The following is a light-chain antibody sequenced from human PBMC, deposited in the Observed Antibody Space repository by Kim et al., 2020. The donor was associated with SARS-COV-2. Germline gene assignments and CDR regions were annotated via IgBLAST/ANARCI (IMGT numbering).Light chain of an antibody. Sequence: SSELTQDPAVSVALGQTVRITCQGDSLRSYYATWYQQKPGKAPILVIYGKNNRPSGIPDRFSGSSSGNTASLTITGTQAGDEAAYYCSTRDSNDNVIFGG. CDR3: STRDSNDNVI. CDR1: SLRSYY. CDR2: GKN. J-gene: IGLJ2*01. V-gene: IGLV3-19*01.